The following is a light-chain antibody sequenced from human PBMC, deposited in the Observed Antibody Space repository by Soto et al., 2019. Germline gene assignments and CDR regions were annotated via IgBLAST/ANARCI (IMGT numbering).Light chain of an antibody. CDR3: QKYDSSLRT. CDR1: QSLSSSQ. CDR2: DAS. V-gene: IGKV3-20*01. J-gene: IGKJ1*01. Sequence: TVLTQSQDTPSLSSGERATLSCRDSQSLSSSQLAWYQPIPGQAPSLLIHDASRRATGMRDRFTGSRSEKYFPIPITTLEPEDFEVYYCQKYDSSLRTFGLRAKVHI.